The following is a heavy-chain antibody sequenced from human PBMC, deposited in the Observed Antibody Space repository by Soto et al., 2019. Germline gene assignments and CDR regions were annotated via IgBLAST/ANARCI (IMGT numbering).Heavy chain of an antibody. CDR1: GYSFTSYW. J-gene: IGHJ6*02. CDR2: IYPGDSDT. D-gene: IGHD4-17*01. CDR3: ARRAVTTTGGYYYDMDV. Sequence: GESLKISCKGSGYSFTSYWIGWVRQMPGKGLEWMGIIYPGDSDTRYSPSFQGQVTISADKSISTAYLQWSSLKASDTAMYYCARRAVTTTGGYYYDMDVWGQGTTVTVSS. V-gene: IGHV5-51*01.